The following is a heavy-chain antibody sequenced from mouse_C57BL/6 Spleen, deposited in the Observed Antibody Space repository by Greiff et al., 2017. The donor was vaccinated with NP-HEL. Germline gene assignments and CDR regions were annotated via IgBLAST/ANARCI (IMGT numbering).Heavy chain of an antibody. CDR3: ASYGSSDWYFDV. J-gene: IGHJ1*03. V-gene: IGHV1-80*01. CDR1: GYAFSSYW. Sequence: QVQLQQSGAELVKPGASVKISCKASGYAFSSYWMNWVKQRPGKGLEWIGQIYPGDGDTNYNGKFKGKATLTADKSSSTAYMQLSSLTSEDSAVYFCASYGSSDWYFDVWGTGTTVTVSS. D-gene: IGHD1-1*01. CDR2: IYPGDGDT.